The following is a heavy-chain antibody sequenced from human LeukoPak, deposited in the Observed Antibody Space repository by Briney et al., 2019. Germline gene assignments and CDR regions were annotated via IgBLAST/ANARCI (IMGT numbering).Heavy chain of an antibody. V-gene: IGHV5-51*01. CDR2: IYPGDSDT. CDR3: ARLNDVVVPAAADY. D-gene: IGHD2-2*01. CDR1: NYTFTRYT. J-gene: IGHJ4*02. Sequence: KVSCKASNYTFTRYTINWVRQAPGQGLEWMGIIYPGDSDTRYSPSFQGQVTISADKSISTAYLQWSSLKASDTAMYYCARLNDVVVPAAADYWGQGTLVTVSS.